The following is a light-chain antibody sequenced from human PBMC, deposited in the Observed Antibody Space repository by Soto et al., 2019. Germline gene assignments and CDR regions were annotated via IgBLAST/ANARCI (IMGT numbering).Light chain of an antibody. CDR3: TSFTSTTSCV. J-gene: IGLJ1*01. CDR2: EVS. CDR1: SSDIGTYNY. Sequence: QSALTQPASVSGSPGQSITISCTGASSDIGTYNYVSWYQQHPGRAPQLIIYEVSHRPSWVSDRFSGSKSGNTASLTIFGLQTEDEADYYCTSFTSTTSCVFGTGTKVTVL. V-gene: IGLV2-14*01.